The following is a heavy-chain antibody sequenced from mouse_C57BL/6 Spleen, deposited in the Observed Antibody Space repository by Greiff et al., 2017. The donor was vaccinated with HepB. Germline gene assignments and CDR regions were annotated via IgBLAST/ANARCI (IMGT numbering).Heavy chain of an antibody. D-gene: IGHD2-3*01. Sequence: VQLQQSGPELVKPGASVKISCKASGYTFTDYYMNWVKQSHGKSLEWIGDIDPNNGGTSYNQKFKGKATLTVDKSSSTAYMELRSLTSEDSAVYYCARGWLKYFDGWGTGTTVTVSS. CDR1: GYTFTDYY. J-gene: IGHJ1*03. CDR2: IDPNNGGT. CDR3: ARGWLKYFDG. V-gene: IGHV1-26*01.